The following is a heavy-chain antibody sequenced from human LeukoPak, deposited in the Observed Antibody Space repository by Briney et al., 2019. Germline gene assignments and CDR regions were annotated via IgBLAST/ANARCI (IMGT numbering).Heavy chain of an antibody. D-gene: IGHD1-26*01. CDR1: GFTFSDHY. V-gene: IGHV3-72*01. CDR2: ARDRAHSYTT. Sequence: GGSLRLSCAASGFTFSDHYMDWVRQAPGKGLEWVGRARDRAHSYTTEYAASVKGRFTVSRDDPKNSLYLQMNSLKTEDTAVYYCARGTVLVGATRFFEYWGQGTLVTVSS. CDR3: ARGTVLVGATRFFEY. J-gene: IGHJ4*02.